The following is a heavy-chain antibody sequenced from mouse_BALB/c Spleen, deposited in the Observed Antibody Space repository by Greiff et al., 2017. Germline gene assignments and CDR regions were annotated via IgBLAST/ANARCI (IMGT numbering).Heavy chain of an antibody. D-gene: IGHD1-1*01. V-gene: IGHV2-4-1*01. Sequence: VKLMESGPGLVQPSQSLSITCTVSGFSLTSYGVHWVRQSPGKGLEWLGVIWSGGSTDYNAAFISRLSISKDNSKSQVFFKMNSLQADDTAIYYCARAYYDFRGWFAYWGQGTLVTVSA. J-gene: IGHJ3*01. CDR1: GFSLTSYG. CDR3: ARAYYDFRGWFAY. CDR2: IWSGGST.